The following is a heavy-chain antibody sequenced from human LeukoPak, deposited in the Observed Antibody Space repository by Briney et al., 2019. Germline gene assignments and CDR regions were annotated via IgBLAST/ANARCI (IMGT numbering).Heavy chain of an antibody. CDR1: GFTFSSDA. CDR2: ISGSGGST. J-gene: IGHJ5*02. CDR3: AKVPAMVRGVKNNWFDP. D-gene: IGHD3-10*01. Sequence: GGSLRLSCAASGFTFSSDAMSWVRQAPGKGLERVSAISGSGGSTYYADSVKGRFTICRDNSKNTLYLQMNSLTARYRHVYDCAKVPAMVRGVKNNWFDPWGQGTLVTVSS. V-gene: IGHV3-23*01.